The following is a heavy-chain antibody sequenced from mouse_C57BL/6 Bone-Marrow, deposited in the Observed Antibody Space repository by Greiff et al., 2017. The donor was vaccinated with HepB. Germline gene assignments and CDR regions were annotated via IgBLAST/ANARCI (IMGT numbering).Heavy chain of an antibody. Sequence: QVQLKQPGAELVKPGASVKLSCKASGYTFTSYWMQWVKQRPGQGLEWIGEIDPSDSYTNYNQKFKGKATLTVDTSSSTAYMQLSSLTSEDSAVYYCARKGGGGGLDYWGQGTTLTVSS. V-gene: IGHV1-50*01. CDR3: ARKGGGGGLDY. J-gene: IGHJ2*01. CDR1: GYTFTSYW. CDR2: IDPSDSYT.